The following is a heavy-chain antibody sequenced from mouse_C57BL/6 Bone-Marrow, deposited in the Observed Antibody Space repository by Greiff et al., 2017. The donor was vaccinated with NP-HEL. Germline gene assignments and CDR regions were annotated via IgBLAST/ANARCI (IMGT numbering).Heavy chain of an antibody. CDR2: INPNNGGT. CDR3: ARSDWAGAY. D-gene: IGHD4-1*01. CDR1: GYTFTDYN. Sequence: VQLKESGPELVKPGASVKIPCKASGYTFTDYNMDWVKQSHGKSLEWIGDINPNNGGTIYNQKFKGKATLTVDKSSSTAYMELRSLTSEDTAVYYCARSDWAGAYWGQGTLVTVSA. V-gene: IGHV1-18*01. J-gene: IGHJ3*01.